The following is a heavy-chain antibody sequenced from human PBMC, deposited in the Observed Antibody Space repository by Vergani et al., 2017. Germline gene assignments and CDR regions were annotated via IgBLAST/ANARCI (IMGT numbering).Heavy chain of an antibody. Sequence: QVQLQQWGAGLLKPSETLSLTCAVYGGSFSGYYWSWIRQPPGKGLEWIGEINHSGSTNYNPSLKSRVTISVDTSKNQFSLKLSSVTAAETAVYYCARERGGYCSSTSCYTAYYYYYMDVWGKGTTVTVSS. J-gene: IGHJ6*03. CDR2: INHSGST. CDR3: ARERGGYCSSTSCYTAYYYYYMDV. CDR1: GGSFSGYY. V-gene: IGHV4-34*01. D-gene: IGHD2-2*02.